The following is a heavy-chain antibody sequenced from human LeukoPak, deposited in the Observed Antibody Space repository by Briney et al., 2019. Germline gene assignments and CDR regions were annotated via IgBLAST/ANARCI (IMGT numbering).Heavy chain of an antibody. CDR3: ARDPYSSSWYHWFDP. J-gene: IGHJ5*02. V-gene: IGHV4-31*03. CDR1: GGSVSSGGYY. D-gene: IGHD6-13*01. CDR2: IYYSGST. Sequence: SETLSLTCNVSGGSVSSGGYYWDWIRQHPGKGLEWIGYIYYSGSTYYNPSLKSRVTISVDTSKNQFSLKLSSVTAADTAVYYCARDPYSSSWYHWFDPWGQGTLVTVSS.